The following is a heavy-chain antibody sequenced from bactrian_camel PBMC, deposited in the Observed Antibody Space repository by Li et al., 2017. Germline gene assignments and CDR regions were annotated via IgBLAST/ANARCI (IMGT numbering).Heavy chain of an antibody. V-gene: IGHV3S26*01. J-gene: IGHJ4*01. D-gene: IGHD5*01. CDR3: AASPYGVINRLSASCTPTSYTY. Sequence: QVQLVESGGGSVQAGGSLTLSCATSGPTKYTLSRYCMGWFRQAPGQQREGVAAIDVDGVTTYSDFVKGRFTISKDNATNTLSLQMDSLKPEDTGVYYCAASPYGVINRLSASCTPTSYTYWGRGTQVTVS. CDR2: IDVDGVT. CDR1: GPTKYTLSRYC.